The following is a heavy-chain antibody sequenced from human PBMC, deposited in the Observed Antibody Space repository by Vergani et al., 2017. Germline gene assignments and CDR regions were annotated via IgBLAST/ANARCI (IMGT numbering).Heavy chain of an antibody. CDR1: GFTFDDYG. D-gene: IGHD5-18*01. V-gene: IGHV3-49*04. CDR3: TRGYKYGYD. CDR2: IRTSENGGTS. Sequence: EVQLLESGGRLVQPGGSLRLSCAASGFTFDDYGMSWVRQAPGKGLEWISLIRTSENGGTSHYAASVAGRFSISRDDSKSVAYLQMDGLKTDDTATYYCTRGYKYGYDWGQGTLVTVSS. J-gene: IGHJ4*02.